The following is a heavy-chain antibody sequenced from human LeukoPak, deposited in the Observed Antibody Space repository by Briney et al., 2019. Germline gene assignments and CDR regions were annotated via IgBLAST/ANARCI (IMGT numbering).Heavy chain of an antibody. CDR1: GYTXXXXX. D-gene: IGHD3-10*01. V-gene: IGHV1-18*01. CDR2: ISAYNGNT. J-gene: IGHJ4*02. Sequence: ASVKVSCKASGYTXXXXXISWXXXXPGQGXEWMGWISAYNGNTNYXQKLQGRVTMTTDTSTSTAYMELRSLRSDDTAVYYCARVETVRGVIIYFDYWGQGTLVTVSS. CDR3: ARVETVRGVIIYFDY.